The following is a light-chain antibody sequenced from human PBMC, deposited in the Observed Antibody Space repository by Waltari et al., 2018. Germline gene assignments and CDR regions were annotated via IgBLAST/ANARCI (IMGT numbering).Light chain of an antibody. CDR2: LNSDGSH. CDR1: SGHSSYA. J-gene: IGLJ3*02. V-gene: IGLV4-69*01. CDR3: QTWGTGIWV. Sequence: QLVLTQSPFASASLGASVKLTCTLSSGHSSYAIACHQQQPEKGPQYLMKLNSDGSHSKGDGIPDRFSGSSSGAERYLTISSLQSEDEADYYCQTWGTGIWVFGGGTKLTVL.